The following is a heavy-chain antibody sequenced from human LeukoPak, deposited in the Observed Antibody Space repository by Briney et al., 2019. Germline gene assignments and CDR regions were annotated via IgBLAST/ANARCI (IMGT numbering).Heavy chain of an antibody. CDR1: GGSISSGGYS. V-gene: IGHV4-30-2*01. Sequence: SQTLSLTCAVSGGSISSGGYSWSWIWQPPGKGLEWIGYLYHTGSTSYNPSLKSRVTISGDRSKNQFSLNLSSVTAADTAVYYCARDLMDYYDSSGYLDYWGQGTLVTVSS. D-gene: IGHD3-22*01. CDR2: LYHTGST. CDR3: ARDLMDYYDSSGYLDY. J-gene: IGHJ4*02.